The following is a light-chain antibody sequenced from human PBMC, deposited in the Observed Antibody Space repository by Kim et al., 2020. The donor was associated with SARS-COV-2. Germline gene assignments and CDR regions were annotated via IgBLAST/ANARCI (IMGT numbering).Light chain of an antibody. Sequence: QSVLTQPPSASGTPGQRVTISCSGSSSNIGSNTVNWYQQLPGTAPKLLIYSNNQRPSGVPDRFSGSKSGTSASLAVSGLQSEDEADYYCAAWDDSLNVCVFGGGTQRTVL. CDR1: SSNIGSNT. J-gene: IGLJ2*01. CDR2: SNN. V-gene: IGLV1-44*01. CDR3: AAWDDSLNVCV.